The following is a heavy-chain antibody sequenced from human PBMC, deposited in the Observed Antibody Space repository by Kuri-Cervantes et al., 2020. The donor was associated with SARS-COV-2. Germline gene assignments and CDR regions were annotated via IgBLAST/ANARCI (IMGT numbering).Heavy chain of an antibody. CDR1: GCSISSSSYY. J-gene: IGHJ5*02. Sequence: GSLRLSFTVSGCSISSSSYYWGWIRQPPGKGLEWIGSIYYSGSTYYNPSLKSRVTISVDTSKNQFSLKLSSVTAADTAVYYCARQMMSSITIFGVVITKNWFDPWGQGTLVTVSS. V-gene: IGHV4-39*01. CDR3: ARQMMSSITIFGVVITKNWFDP. D-gene: IGHD3-3*01. CDR2: IYYSGST.